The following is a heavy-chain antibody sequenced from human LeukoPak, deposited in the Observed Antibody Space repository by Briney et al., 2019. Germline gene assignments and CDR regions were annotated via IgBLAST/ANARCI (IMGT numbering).Heavy chain of an antibody. CDR3: ARASYYDSSGYYY. CDR1: GGSISSSNW. J-gene: IGHJ4*02. V-gene: IGHV4-4*02. CDR2: IYHSGST. D-gene: IGHD3-22*01. Sequence: SETLSLTCAVSGGSISSSNWWSWVRQPPGKGLEWIGEIYHSGSTNYNPSLKSRVTISVDKSKNQFSLKLSSVTAADTAVYYCARASYYDSSGYYYWGQGTLVTVSS.